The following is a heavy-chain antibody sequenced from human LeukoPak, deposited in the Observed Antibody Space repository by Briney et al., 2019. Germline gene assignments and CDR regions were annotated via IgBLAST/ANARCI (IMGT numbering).Heavy chain of an antibody. J-gene: IGHJ4*02. CDR1: GFSFGDYA. CDR3: TRVREVRGVIIVPHSYYFDY. D-gene: IGHD3-10*01. CDR2: IRSKAYGGTT. V-gene: IGHV3-49*04. Sequence: GGSLRLSCTASGFSFGDYAMSWVRQAPGKGLEWVGFIRSKAYGGTTEYAASVKGRFTISRDDSKSIAYLQMNSLKTEDTAVYYCTRVREVRGVIIVPHSYYFDYWGQGTLVTVSS.